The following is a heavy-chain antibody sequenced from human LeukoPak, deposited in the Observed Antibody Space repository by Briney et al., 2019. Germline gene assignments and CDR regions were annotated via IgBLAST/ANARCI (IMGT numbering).Heavy chain of an antibody. D-gene: IGHD4-17*01. CDR3: AAGALIRFLLDY. CDR2: IIPILGIA. CDR1: GGTFSSYA. Sequence: GASVKVSCKASGGTFSSYAISWVRQAPGQGLEWMGRIIPILGIANYAQKFQGRVTITADKSTSTAYMELSSLRSEDTAVYYCAAGALIRFLLDYWGQGTLVTVSS. V-gene: IGHV1-69*04. J-gene: IGHJ4*02.